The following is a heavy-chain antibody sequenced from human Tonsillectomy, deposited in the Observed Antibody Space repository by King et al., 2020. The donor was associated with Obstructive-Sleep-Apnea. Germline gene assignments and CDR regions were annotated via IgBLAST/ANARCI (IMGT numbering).Heavy chain of an antibody. CDR3: VHRTSGSYGSGAFDI. Sequence: TLKESGPTLVKPTQTLTLTCTFSGFSLSTTGVGVGWIRQPPGQALDWLALIYWNDDKRYSPSPKSRLTITKDTSKNQVVLTMASVDPVDTATYYCVHRTSGSYGSGAFDIWGQGTMVTVSS. CDR2: IYWNDDK. D-gene: IGHD1-26*01. J-gene: IGHJ3*02. CDR1: GFSLSTTGVG. V-gene: IGHV2-5*01.